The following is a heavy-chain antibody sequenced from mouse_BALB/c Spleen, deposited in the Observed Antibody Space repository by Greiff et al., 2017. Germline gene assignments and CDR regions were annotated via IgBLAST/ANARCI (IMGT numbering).Heavy chain of an antibody. CDR3: ARDITTGTAY. D-gene: IGHD4-1*01. J-gene: IGHJ3*01. V-gene: IGHV7-3*02. CDR2: IRNKANGYTT. CDR1: GFTFTDYY. Sequence: EVQVVESGGGLVQPGGSLRLSCATSGFTFTDYYMSWVRQPPGKALEWLGFIRNKANGYTTEYSASVKGRFTISRDNSQSILYLQMNTLRAEDSATYYCARDITTGTAYWGQGTLVTVSA.